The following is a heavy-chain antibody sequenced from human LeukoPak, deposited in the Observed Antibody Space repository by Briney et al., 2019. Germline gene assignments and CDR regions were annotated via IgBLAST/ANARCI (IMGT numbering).Heavy chain of an antibody. V-gene: IGHV3-21*01. CDR3: AREYSSYYYYMDV. D-gene: IGHD6-13*01. CDR1: GFTFSSYS. Sequence: GGSLRLSCAASGFTFSSYSMNWVRQAPGKGLEWVSSISSSSSYIYYADSVKGRFTISRDNAKNSLYLQMSSLRAEDTAVYYCAREYSSYYYYMDVWGKGTTVTVSS. J-gene: IGHJ6*03. CDR2: ISSSSSYI.